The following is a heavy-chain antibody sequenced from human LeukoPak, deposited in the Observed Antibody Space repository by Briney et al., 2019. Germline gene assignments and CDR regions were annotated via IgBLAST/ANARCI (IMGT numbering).Heavy chain of an antibody. CDR1: GGTFSSYA. CDR2: IIPIFGTA. Sequence: ASVKVSCKASGGTFSSYAISWVRQAPGQGLEWMGRIIPIFGTANYAQKFRGRVTITTDESTSTAYMELSSLRSEDTAVYYCARGRSKDYYGSGSHYWGQGTLVTVSS. CDR3: ARGRSKDYYGSGSHY. J-gene: IGHJ4*02. D-gene: IGHD3-10*01. V-gene: IGHV1-69*05.